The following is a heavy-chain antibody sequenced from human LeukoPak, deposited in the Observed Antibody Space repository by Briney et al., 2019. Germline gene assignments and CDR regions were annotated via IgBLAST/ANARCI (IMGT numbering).Heavy chain of an antibody. J-gene: IGHJ5*02. Sequence: PSETLSLTCAVYGGSFRGYYWSWVRQPPGKGLEWIGEINYSGSTKYNPSPKSRVTISVDSSKNQFSLKLSSVTAADTAVYYCARGFADYVWGSYRYSFWCDPWGQGTLVTVSS. CDR2: INYSGST. V-gene: IGHV4-34*01. CDR1: GGSFRGYY. D-gene: IGHD3-16*02. CDR3: ARGFADYVWGSYRYSFWCDP.